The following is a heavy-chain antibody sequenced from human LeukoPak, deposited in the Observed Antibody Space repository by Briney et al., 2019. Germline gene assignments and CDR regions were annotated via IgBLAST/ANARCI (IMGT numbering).Heavy chain of an antibody. CDR3: SSGDYVSSFYFDY. V-gene: IGHV1-18*04. CDR1: GYTFTGYH. D-gene: IGHD4-17*01. J-gene: IGHJ4*02. Sequence: AASVNVSCKASGYTFTGYHMHWVRQAPGQGLEWMGWISAYNGNTNYAQKLQGRVTMTTDTSTSTAYMELRSLRSDDTAVYYCSSGDYVSSFYFDYWGQGTLVTVSS. CDR2: ISAYNGNT.